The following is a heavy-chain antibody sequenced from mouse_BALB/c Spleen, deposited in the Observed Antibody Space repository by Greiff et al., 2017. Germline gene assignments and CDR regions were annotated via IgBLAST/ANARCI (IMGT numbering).Heavy chain of an antibody. CDR2: ISSGSSTI. D-gene: IGHD4-1*01. J-gene: IGHJ3*01. V-gene: IGHV5-17*02. CDR1: GFTFSSFG. CDR3: ARWVLGLAY. Sequence: EVNVVESGGGLVQPGGSRKLSCAASGFTFSSFGMHWVRQAPGKGLEWVAYISSGSSTIYYADTVKGRFTISRDKPKNTLFLQLTSLRSEDTAMYYCARWVLGLAYWGQGTLVTVSA.